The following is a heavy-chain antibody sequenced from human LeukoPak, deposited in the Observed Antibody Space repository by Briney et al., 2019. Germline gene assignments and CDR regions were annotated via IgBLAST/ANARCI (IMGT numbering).Heavy chain of an antibody. J-gene: IGHJ6*03. V-gene: IGHV3-48*03. D-gene: IGHD1-26*01. Sequence: GGSLRLSCAASGFTFSSYEMNWVRQAPGKGLEWVSYISSSGSTIYYADSVKGRFTISRDNAKNSLYLQMDSLSEDTAVYYCARDPYSGGYGPYYYYYMDVWGKGTTVTISS. CDR3: ARDPYSGGYGPYYYYYMDV. CDR2: ISSSGSTI. CDR1: GFTFSSYE.